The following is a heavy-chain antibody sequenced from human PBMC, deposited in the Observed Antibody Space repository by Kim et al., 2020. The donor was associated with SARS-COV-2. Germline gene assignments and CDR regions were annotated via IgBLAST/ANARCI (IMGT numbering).Heavy chain of an antibody. CDR1: GFTFSSYS. CDR2: ISSSSSYI. CDR3: AREQLLRGVIITEQN. V-gene: IGHV3-21*01. D-gene: IGHD3-10*01. J-gene: IGHJ4*02. Sequence: GGSLRLSCAASGFTFSSYSMNWVRQAPGKGLEWVSSISSSSSYIYYADSVKGRFTISRDNAKNSLYLQMNSLRAEDTAVYYCAREQLLRGVIITEQNWGQGTLVTVSS.